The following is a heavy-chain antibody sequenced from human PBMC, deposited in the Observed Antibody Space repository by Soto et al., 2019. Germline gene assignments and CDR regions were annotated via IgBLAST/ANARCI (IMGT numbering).Heavy chain of an antibody. CDR2: IIPILGIA. CDR3: ARSVGYCSGGSCSYFDY. D-gene: IGHD2-15*01. Sequence: QVQLVQSGAEVKKPGSSVKVSCKASGGTFSSYTISWVRQAPGQGLEWMGRIIPILGIANYAQKFQGRVTITADKSTSTGYMELSSLRSEDTAVYYCARSVGYCSGGSCSYFDYWGQGTLVTVSS. J-gene: IGHJ4*02. V-gene: IGHV1-69*02. CDR1: GGTFSSYT.